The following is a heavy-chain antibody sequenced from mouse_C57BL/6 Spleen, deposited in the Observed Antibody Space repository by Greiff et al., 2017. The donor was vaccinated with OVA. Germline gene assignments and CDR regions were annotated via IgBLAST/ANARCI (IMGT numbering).Heavy chain of an antibody. CDR3: ARAPDSSGPWFAY. J-gene: IGHJ3*01. Sequence: VQLQQSGAELVKPGASVKLSCTASGFNIKDYYMPWVKQRTEQGLEWIGRIDPEDGETKYAPQFQGKATITADTSSNTAYLQLSSLTSEDTAVYDCARAPDSSGPWFAYWGQGTLVTVSA. CDR1: GFNIKDYY. CDR2: IDPEDGET. V-gene: IGHV14-2*01. D-gene: IGHD3-2*02.